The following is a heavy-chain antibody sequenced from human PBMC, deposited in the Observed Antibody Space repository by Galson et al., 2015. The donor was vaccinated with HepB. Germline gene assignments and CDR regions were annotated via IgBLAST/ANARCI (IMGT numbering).Heavy chain of an antibody. D-gene: IGHD2-2*01. CDR1: GDSVSSNSAA. CDR3: ARDFGCSSTSCYGERRFDP. V-gene: IGHV6-1*01. Sequence: CAISGDSVSSNSAAWNWIRQSPSRGLEWLGRTYYRSKWHNDYAVSVKSRITINPDTSKNQFSLQLNSVTPEDTAVYYCARDFGCSSTSCYGERRFDPWGQGTLVTVSS. CDR2: TYYRSKWHN. J-gene: IGHJ5*02.